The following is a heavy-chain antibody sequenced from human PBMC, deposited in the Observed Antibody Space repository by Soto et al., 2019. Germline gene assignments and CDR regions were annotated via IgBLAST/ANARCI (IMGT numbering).Heavy chain of an antibody. V-gene: IGHV3-33*01. J-gene: IGHJ6*03. CDR2: IWYDGSNK. D-gene: IGHD2-2*01. CDR1: GFTFSSYG. CDR3: ARAEGSSYYYYMDV. Sequence: GGSLRLSCAAYGFTFSSYGMHWVRQAPGKGLEWVAVIWYDGSNKYYADSVKGRFTISRDNSKNTLYLQMNSLRAEDTAVYYCARAEGSSYYYYMDVWGKGTTVTVSS.